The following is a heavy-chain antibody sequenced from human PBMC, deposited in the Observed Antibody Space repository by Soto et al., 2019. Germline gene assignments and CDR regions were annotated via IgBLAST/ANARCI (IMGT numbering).Heavy chain of an antibody. Sequence: QVQLVESGGGVVQPGRSLRLSCAASGFTFSYHALNWVRQAPGKGLEWVAVISYDGDNKYIAESVKGRFTISRDNSKNTVYLQKNSLRTEDTAMYFCARGTTTSAFSAMDVWGQGTTVTVSS. J-gene: IGHJ6*02. V-gene: IGHV3-30-3*01. CDR2: ISYDGDNK. CDR3: ARGTTTSAFSAMDV. CDR1: GFTFSYHA. D-gene: IGHD1-1*01.